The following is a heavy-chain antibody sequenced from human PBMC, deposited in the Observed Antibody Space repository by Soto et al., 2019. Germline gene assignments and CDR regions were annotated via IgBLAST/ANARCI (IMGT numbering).Heavy chain of an antibody. CDR1: GFMFSSHG. Sequence: QVQLVESGGGVVQPGRSLRLSCAASGFMFSSHGMHWIRQAPGKGLELVAVIWYDGSNKYYADSVKGRFTISRDNSKNTLYLQMNSLRVEDTAVYYCGPDTLDYWGQGTLVTVSS. CDR3: GPDTLDY. V-gene: IGHV3-33*01. J-gene: IGHJ4*02. CDR2: IWYDGSNK.